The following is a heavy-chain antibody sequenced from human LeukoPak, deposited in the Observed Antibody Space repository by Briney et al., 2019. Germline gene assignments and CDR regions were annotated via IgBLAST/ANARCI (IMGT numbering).Heavy chain of an antibody. J-gene: IGHJ3*02. D-gene: IGHD3-22*01. CDR1: GYSISSGYH. CDR3: VRGYYDSSGSSNTFDI. CDR2: IHYSGNT. Sequence: SETLSLTCAVSGYSISSGYHWGWIRQPPGKGLEWIGYIHYSGNTNYTPTLRSRLTMSVDTSKNQFSLKLNSVTAADTAVYYCVRGYYDSSGSSNTFDIWGQGTRVTVSS. V-gene: IGHV4-61*01.